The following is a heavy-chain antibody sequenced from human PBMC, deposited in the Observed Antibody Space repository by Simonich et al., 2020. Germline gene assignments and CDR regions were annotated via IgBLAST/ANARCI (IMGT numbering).Heavy chain of an antibody. CDR1: GFTFSSYS. J-gene: IGHJ4*02. CDR2: ISSSSSYI. CDR3: ARARGDSSSWYFDY. V-gene: IGHV3-21*01. D-gene: IGHD6-13*01. Sequence: EVQLVESGGGLVKPGGSLRLSCAASGFTFSSYSMNWVRQAPGKGMKWFSSISSSSSYIYYADAVKGRFTISRDNAKNSLYLQMNSLRAEDTAVYYCARARGDSSSWYFDYWGQGTLVTVSS.